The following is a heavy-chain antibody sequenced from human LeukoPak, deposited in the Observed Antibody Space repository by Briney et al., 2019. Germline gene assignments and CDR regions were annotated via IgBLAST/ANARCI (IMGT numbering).Heavy chain of an antibody. CDR3: GRDWDWHVQF. V-gene: IGHV1-18*01. J-gene: IGHJ4*02. Sequence: ASVKVSCKTSGYTFSRYGFSWVRQAPGQGLEWIGWIGVFNGNRNYTKSVQGRITLTADTSTNTTYMELRSLTSDDTAVYFCGRDWDWHVQFWGQGTLITVSS. CDR2: IGVFNGNR. CDR1: GYTFSRYG. D-gene: IGHD1-26*01.